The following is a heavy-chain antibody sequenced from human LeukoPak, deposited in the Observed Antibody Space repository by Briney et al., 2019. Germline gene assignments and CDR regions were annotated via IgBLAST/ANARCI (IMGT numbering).Heavy chain of an antibody. CDR1: GYTFTSYD. D-gene: IGHD3-3*01. J-gene: IGHJ4*02. Sequence: GASVKVSCKASGYTFTSYDINWVRQATGQGLEWMGWMNPNSGNTGYAQKFQGRVTMTRNTSISTAYMELSCLRSEDTAVYYCARNLITIFGVVIQAIAYWGQGTLVTVSS. CDR3: ARNLITIFGVVIQAIAY. CDR2: MNPNSGNT. V-gene: IGHV1-8*01.